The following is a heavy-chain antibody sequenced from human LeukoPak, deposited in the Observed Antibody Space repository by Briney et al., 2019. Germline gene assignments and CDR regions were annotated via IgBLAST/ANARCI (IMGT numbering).Heavy chain of an antibody. CDR1: GFTVINNY. CDR3: ATNPVADDAFDI. J-gene: IGHJ3*02. CDR2: IYSGGST. D-gene: IGHD1-1*01. Sequence: GGSLRLSCAASGFTVINNYVSWVRQAPGKGLEWVSVIYSGGSTYYADSVKGRFTISRDNSKNTLYLQMNSLRAEDTAVYYCATNPVADDAFDIWGQGTMVTVSS. V-gene: IGHV3-53*01.